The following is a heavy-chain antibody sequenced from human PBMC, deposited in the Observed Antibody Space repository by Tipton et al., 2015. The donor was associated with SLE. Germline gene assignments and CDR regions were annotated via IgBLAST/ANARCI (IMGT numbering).Heavy chain of an antibody. CDR3: ARRWLGDSGAFDI. V-gene: IGHV4-34*01. Sequence: TLSLTCAVYGGPFSGYYWSWIRQPPGKGLEWIGEINHSGSTNYNASLKSRVSISIDTSKNQFSLKLSSVTAADTAVYYCARRWLGDSGAFDIWGQGTMITVCS. CDR1: GGPFSGYY. CDR2: INHSGST. D-gene: IGHD3-10*01. J-gene: IGHJ3*02.